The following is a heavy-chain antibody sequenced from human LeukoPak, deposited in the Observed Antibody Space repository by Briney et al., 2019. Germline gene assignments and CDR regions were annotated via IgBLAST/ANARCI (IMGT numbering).Heavy chain of an antibody. J-gene: IGHJ4*02. CDR3: ARLKYSGSYPADY. CDR1: GFTFSSYW. CDR2: IKQDGSEK. V-gene: IGHV3-7*03. D-gene: IGHD1-26*01. Sequence: SGGSLRLSCAASGFTFSSYWMSWVRQAPGKGLEWVANIKQDGSEKYYVDSVKGRFTISRDNAKNSLYLQMNSLRAEDTAVYYCARLKYSGSYPADYWGQGTLVTVSS.